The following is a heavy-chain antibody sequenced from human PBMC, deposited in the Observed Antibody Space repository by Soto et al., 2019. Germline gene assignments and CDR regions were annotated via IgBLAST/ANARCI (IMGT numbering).Heavy chain of an antibody. Sequence: EVQLVESGGGLVKPGGSLRLSCAASGFTFSNAWMTWVRQAPGKGLEWVGRIKSKTDGGTIDYAAPVKGRFTVSKDDSETTLYLQMNRLKTEDTAVYSGTTDRGYRRSSLYLDYWGQGTQVTVSS. J-gene: IGHJ4*02. V-gene: IGHV3-15*01. CDR2: IKSKTDGGTI. D-gene: IGHD6-6*01. CDR1: GFTFSNAW. CDR3: TTDRGYRRSSLYLDY.